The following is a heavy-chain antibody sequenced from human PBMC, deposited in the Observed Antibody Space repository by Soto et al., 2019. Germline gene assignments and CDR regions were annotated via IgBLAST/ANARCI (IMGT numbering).Heavy chain of an antibody. J-gene: IGHJ6*02. V-gene: IGHV1-18*01. CDR1: GYTFTTYG. D-gene: IGHD2-21*01. CDR2: ISPHNGNT. CDR3: ARASVGTGLFAVDV. Sequence: QVQLVQSGAEVKKPGASVKVSCKASGYTFTTYGISWVRQAPGQGLEWMGWISPHNGNTNYAQKLQGRVTVTTDTSTSTAYMELTSLRSDDTAVYYCARASVGTGLFAVDVWGQGTTVTVSS.